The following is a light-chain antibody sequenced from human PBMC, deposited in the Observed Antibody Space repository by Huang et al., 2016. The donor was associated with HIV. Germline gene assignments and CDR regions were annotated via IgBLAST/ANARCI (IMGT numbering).Light chain of an antibody. CDR3: QKYDSAPWT. V-gene: IGKV1-27*01. J-gene: IGKJ1*01. CDR1: QGISNY. Sequence: DIQMTQSPSSLSASVGDRVSITCRASQGISNYLAGYQQRPGKVPKLLIYAASTLQSGVPSRFSGRGSGTDFTLTISGLQPEDVGTYYCQKYDSAPWTFGQGTKVEIK. CDR2: AAS.